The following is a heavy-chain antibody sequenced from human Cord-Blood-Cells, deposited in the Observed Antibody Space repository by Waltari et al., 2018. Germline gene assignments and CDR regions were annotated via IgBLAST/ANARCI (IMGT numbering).Heavy chain of an antibody. CDR1: GGSFSGYY. Sequence: QVQLQQWGAGLLKPSETLSLTCAVYGGSFSGYYWRWIRQPPGKGREWIGEINHSGSTNYNPSLKSRVTISVDTSKNQFSLKLSSVTAADTAVYYCARFSGVTIFGVVIMSDAFDIWGQGTMVTVSS. J-gene: IGHJ3*02. D-gene: IGHD3-3*01. V-gene: IGHV4-34*01. CDR2: INHSGST. CDR3: ARFSGVTIFGVVIMSDAFDI.